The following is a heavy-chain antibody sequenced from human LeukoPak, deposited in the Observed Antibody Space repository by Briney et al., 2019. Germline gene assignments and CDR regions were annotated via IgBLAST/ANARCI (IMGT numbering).Heavy chain of an antibody. J-gene: IGHJ4*02. CDR2: ISSSGSYI. CDR3: ARDGQQGNYFDY. D-gene: IGHD2-2*01. Sequence: GGSLRLSCAASGFTFSSYSMNWVRQAPGKGLEWVSSISSSGSYIYYADSVNGRFTISRDNAKNSLYLQMNSLRAEDTAVYYCARDGQQGNYFDYWGQGTLVTVSS. V-gene: IGHV3-21*01. CDR1: GFTFSSYS.